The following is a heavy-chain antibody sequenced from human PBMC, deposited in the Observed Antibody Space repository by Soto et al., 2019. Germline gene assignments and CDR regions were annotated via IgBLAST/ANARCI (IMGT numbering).Heavy chain of an antibody. V-gene: IGHV4-61*01. CDR3: ATHSGYYRGGEYYYYGMDV. Sequence: PSETLSLTCTVSGGSVSSGSYYWSWLRQPPGKGLEWIGYIYYSGSTNYNPPLKSRVTISVDTSKNQFSLKLSSVTAAATAVYYCATHSGYYRGGEYYYYGMDVWDQGTTGTVSS. D-gene: IGHD3-22*01. CDR1: GGSVSSGSYY. J-gene: IGHJ6*02. CDR2: IYYSGST.